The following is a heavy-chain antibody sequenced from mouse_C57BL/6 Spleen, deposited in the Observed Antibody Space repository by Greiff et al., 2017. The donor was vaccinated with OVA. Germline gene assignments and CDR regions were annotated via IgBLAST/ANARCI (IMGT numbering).Heavy chain of an antibody. V-gene: IGHV1-82*01. CDR1: GFAFSSSW. Sequence: QVQLKESGPELVKPGASVKISCTASGFAFSSSWMNWVKQRPGKGLEWIGRIYPGDGDTNYNGTFKGKATLTADKSSSTAYMQLSSLTSEDSAVYFWARPEGYDLAYWAKGLWSLSLQ. CDR2: IYPGDGDT. J-gene: IGHJ3*01. D-gene: IGHD2-2*01. CDR3: ARPEGYDLAY.